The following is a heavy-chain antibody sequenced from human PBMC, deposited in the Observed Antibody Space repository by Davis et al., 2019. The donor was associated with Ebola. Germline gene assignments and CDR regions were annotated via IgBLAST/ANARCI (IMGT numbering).Heavy chain of an antibody. CDR2: ISGYNGNT. D-gene: IGHD3-9*01. V-gene: IGHV1-18*01. Sequence: ASVKVSCKTSGYNFMYYGVSWVRQAPGQGLEWLGWISGYNGNTNYAQKLQGRLTMTTDTSTSTAYMELSSLRSEDTAVYYCANVQRSVNDDTYYTDVWGKGTTVTVSS. J-gene: IGHJ6*03. CDR3: ANVQRSVNDDTYYTDV. CDR1: GYNFMYYG.